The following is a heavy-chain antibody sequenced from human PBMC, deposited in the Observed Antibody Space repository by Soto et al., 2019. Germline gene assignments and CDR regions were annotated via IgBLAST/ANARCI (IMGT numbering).Heavy chain of an antibody. J-gene: IGHJ5*02. D-gene: IGHD6-19*01. CDR2: INHSGGA. CDR3: ARGDETTVARYWFDL. Sequence: QVQVEQWGARLVKPSETLSLSCAFYGGSFSDFWWNWIRQTPEKGLEWIGEINHSGGANYNPSLKSRVTMSVETSEKMLSLKLRSVTAADTALYYCARGDETTVARYWFDLWGPGTRVTVSS. CDR1: GGSFSDFW. V-gene: IGHV4-34*02.